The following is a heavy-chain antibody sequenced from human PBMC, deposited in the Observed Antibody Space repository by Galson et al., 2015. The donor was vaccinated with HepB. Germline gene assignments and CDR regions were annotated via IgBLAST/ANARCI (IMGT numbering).Heavy chain of an antibody. CDR2: IKQDGSEK. J-gene: IGHJ4*02. CDR1: GFTFSSYW. V-gene: IGHV3-7*01. D-gene: IGHD5-12*01. CDR3: ARAGYSGYDSEGY. Sequence: SLRLSCAASGFTFSSYWMSWVRQAPGKGLEWVANIKQDGSEKYYVDSVKGRFTISRDNAKNSLYLQMNSLRAEDTAVYYCARAGYSGYDSEGYWGQGTLVTVSS.